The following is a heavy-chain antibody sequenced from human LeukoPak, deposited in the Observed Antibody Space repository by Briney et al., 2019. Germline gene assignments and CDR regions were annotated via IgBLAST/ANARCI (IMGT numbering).Heavy chain of an antibody. Sequence: PGGSLRLSCVASGFTFSKYSMAWVRQAPGKGLEWVSYITTSSSYIYYADSMQGRFTISRDNAKNSLYLQMNSLRAEDTAVYYCAELGITMIGGVWGKGTTVTISS. CDR3: AELGITMIGGV. D-gene: IGHD3-10*02. CDR2: ITTSSSYI. V-gene: IGHV3-21*01. J-gene: IGHJ6*04. CDR1: GFTFSKYS.